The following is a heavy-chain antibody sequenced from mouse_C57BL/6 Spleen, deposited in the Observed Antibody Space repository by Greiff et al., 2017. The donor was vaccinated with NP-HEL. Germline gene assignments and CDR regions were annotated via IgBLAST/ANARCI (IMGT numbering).Heavy chain of an antibody. D-gene: IGHD2-10*01. V-gene: IGHV1-5*01. J-gene: IGHJ1*03. CDR3: TRSYYGNHEYFDV. CDR2: IYPGNSDT. Sequence: VQLQQSGTVLARPGASVKMSCKTSGYTFTSYWMHWVKQRPGQGLEWIGAIYPGNSDTSYNQKFKGKAKLTAVTSASTAYMELSSLTNEDSSVYYCTRSYYGNHEYFDVWGTGTTVTVSS. CDR1: GYTFTSYW.